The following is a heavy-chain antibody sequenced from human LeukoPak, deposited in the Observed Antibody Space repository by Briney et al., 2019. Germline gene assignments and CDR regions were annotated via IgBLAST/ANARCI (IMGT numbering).Heavy chain of an antibody. CDR1: GFTFSSYW. CDR2: IKQDGSEK. Sequence: PGGSLRLSCAASGFTFSSYWMSWVRQAPGKGLEWVANIKQDGSEKYYVDSVKGRFTISRDSAKNSLYLQMNSLRAEDTAVYYCARVKYYYDSSGYYGVVFDYWGQGTLVTVSS. CDR3: ARVKYYYDSSGYYGVVFDY. D-gene: IGHD3-22*01. V-gene: IGHV3-7*04. J-gene: IGHJ4*02.